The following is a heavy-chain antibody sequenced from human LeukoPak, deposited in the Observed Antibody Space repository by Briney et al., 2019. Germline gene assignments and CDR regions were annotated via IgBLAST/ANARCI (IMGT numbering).Heavy chain of an antibody. D-gene: IGHD4-17*01. J-gene: IGHJ4*02. CDR1: GGSISSSSYY. V-gene: IGHV4-39*01. CDR2: IYYSGST. CDR3: AGAFYGDYYFDY. Sequence: SETLSLTCTVSGGSISSSSYYWGWIRQPPGKGLEWIGSIYYSGSTYYNPSLKSRVTISVDTSKNQFSLKLSSVTAADTAVYYCAGAFYGDYYFDYWGQGTLVTVSS.